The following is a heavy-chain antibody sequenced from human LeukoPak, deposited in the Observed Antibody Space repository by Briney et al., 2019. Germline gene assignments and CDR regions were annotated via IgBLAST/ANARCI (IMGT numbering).Heavy chain of an antibody. CDR1: GYTFTSYG. V-gene: IGHV1-18*01. J-gene: IGHJ4*02. D-gene: IGHD5-24*01. CDR2: ISAYNGNT. Sequence: GASVTVSCKAPGYTFTSYGISWVRQAPGQGLEWMGWISAYNGNTNYAQKLQGRVTMTTDTSTSTAYMELRSLRSDDTAVYYCARDRDGYNYDYWGQGTLVTVSS. CDR3: ARDRDGYNYDY.